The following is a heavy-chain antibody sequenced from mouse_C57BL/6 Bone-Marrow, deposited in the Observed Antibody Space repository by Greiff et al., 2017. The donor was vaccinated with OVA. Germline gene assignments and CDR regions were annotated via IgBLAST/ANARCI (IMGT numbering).Heavy chain of an antibody. Sequence: VKLQESGPELVKPGASVKISCKASGYAFSSSWMNWVKQRPGKGLEWIGRIYPGDGDTNYNGKFKGKATLTADKSSSTAYMQLSSLTSEDSAAYFCARETGRFDYWGQGTTLTVSS. J-gene: IGHJ2*01. D-gene: IGHD4-1*01. CDR1: GYAFSSSW. CDR3: ARETGRFDY. V-gene: IGHV1-82*01. CDR2: IYPGDGDT.